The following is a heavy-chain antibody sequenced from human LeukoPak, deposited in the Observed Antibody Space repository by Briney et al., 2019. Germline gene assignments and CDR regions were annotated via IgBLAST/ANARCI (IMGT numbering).Heavy chain of an antibody. J-gene: IGHJ4*02. CDR1: GFTFSSYG. D-gene: IGHD6-13*01. V-gene: IGHV3-30*18. Sequence: PGGSLRLSCAASGFTFSSYGMHRVRQAPGKGLEWVAVISYDGSNKYYADSVKGRFTNSRDNSKNTLYLQMNSLRAEDTAVYYCAKGGYSSSWKDYWGQGTLVTVSS. CDR2: ISYDGSNK. CDR3: AKGGYSSSWKDY.